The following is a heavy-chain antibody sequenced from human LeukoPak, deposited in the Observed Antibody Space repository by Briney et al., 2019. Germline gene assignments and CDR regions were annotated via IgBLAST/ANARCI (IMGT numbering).Heavy chain of an antibody. CDR2: IYTGNST. D-gene: IGHD3-10*01. CDR3: VGYHSESPAP. CDR1: GFTINTNY. V-gene: IGHV3-53*01. Sequence: GGSLRLSCAASGFTINTNYMSWVRQAPGKGLEWVSGIYTGNSTIYADSVRGRFTISRDNSKNTFYLQMNSLRAEDTAVYYCVGYHSESPAPWGQGTLVTVSA. J-gene: IGHJ5*02.